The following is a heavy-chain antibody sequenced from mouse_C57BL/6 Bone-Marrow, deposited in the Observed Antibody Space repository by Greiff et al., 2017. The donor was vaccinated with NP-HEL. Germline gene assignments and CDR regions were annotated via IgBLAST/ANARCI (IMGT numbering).Heavy chain of an antibody. Sequence: EVKLMESGGGLVQPGGSLSLSCAASGFTFTAYYMSWVRPPPGTALDWLGFIRNKANGYTTEYSASVKGRFTISRDNSQSILYLQMNALRAEDSATYYCARYKPGRSFLYFDYWGQGTTLTVSS. CDR1: GFTFTAYY. CDR2: IRNKANGYTT. V-gene: IGHV7-3*01. J-gene: IGHJ2*01. D-gene: IGHD4-1*01. CDR3: ARYKPGRSFLYFDY.